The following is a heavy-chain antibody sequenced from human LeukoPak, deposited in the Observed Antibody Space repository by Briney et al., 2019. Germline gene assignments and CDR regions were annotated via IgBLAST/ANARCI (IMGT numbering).Heavy chain of an antibody. D-gene: IGHD3-22*01. CDR1: GFTFDDYA. J-gene: IGHJ3*02. CDR3: AKDSSGFDDAFDI. V-gene: IGHV3-43*02. CDR2: ISVDGGST. Sequence: PGGYLRLYCAAAGFTFDDYAMDWVRPAPGQGLEWVSLISVDGGSTYYADSVKGPFPISRDNSKNSLYLQMNSLRTEDTALYYCAKDSSGFDDAFDIWGQGTMVTVSS.